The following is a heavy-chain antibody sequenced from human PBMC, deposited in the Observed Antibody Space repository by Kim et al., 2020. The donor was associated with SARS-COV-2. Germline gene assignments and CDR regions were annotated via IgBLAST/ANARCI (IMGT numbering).Heavy chain of an antibody. D-gene: IGHD1-26*01. CDR3: ARVGVDGRYFDL. Sequence: GGSLRLSCAASGFSFSAYGMHWVRQAPGKGLQYVSAISGTGMWTYYADSVKGRFTISRDNSYNTLYLQMGSLRAEDMAVYYCARVGVDGRYFDLWGRGTL. V-gene: IGHV3-64*02. CDR1: GFSFSAYG. CDR2: ISGTGMWT. J-gene: IGHJ2*01.